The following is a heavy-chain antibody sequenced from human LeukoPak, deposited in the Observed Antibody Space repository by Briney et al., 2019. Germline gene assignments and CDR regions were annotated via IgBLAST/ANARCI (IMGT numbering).Heavy chain of an antibody. J-gene: IGHJ4*02. Sequence: GGSLRLSCAASGFTFSSYCMSWVRQLPGKGLEWVANINQDGTEKYYVDSVKGRFTISRDNAKNSLDLQMNSLRVEDTGIYYCVKVAKYYYGSETYYFFEHWGQGTPVTASS. CDR1: GFTFSSYC. CDR3: VKVAKYYYGSETYYFFEH. CDR2: INQDGTEK. V-gene: IGHV3-7*01. D-gene: IGHD3-10*01.